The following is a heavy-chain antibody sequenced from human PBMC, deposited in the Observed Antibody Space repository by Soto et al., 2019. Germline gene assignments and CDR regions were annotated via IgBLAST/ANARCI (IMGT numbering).Heavy chain of an antibody. CDR1: GGSISSYY. J-gene: IGHJ4*02. CDR2: IYYSGST. CDR3: ARRWGRTFDY. D-gene: IGHD7-27*01. Sequence: PSETLSLTCTVPGGSISSYYWSWIRQPPGKGLEWIGYIYYSGSTNYNPSLKSRVTISVDTSKNPFSLKLSSVTAADTAVYYCARRWGRTFDYWGQGTLVPVSS. V-gene: IGHV4-59*08.